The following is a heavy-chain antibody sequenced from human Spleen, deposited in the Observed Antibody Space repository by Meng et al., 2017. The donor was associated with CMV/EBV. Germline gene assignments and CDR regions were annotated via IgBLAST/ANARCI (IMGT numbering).Heavy chain of an antibody. CDR1: GGSISSSSYY. Sequence: GSLRLSCTVSGGSISSSSYYWSWIRQPPGKGLEWIGEINHSGSTNYNPSLKSRVTISVDTSKNQFSLKLSSVTAADTAVYYCARGRDTAMVNVYYYGMDVWGQGTTVTVSS. CDR2: INHSGST. V-gene: IGHV4-39*07. J-gene: IGHJ6*02. D-gene: IGHD5-18*01. CDR3: ARGRDTAMVNVYYYGMDV.